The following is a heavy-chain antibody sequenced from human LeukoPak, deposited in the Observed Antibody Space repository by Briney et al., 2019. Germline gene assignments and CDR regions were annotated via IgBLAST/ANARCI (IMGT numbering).Heavy chain of an antibody. J-gene: IGHJ5*02. V-gene: IGHV1-3*01. CDR2: INAGNGNT. CDR3: ARESASGSGWPRPKGFDP. D-gene: IGHD6-19*01. Sequence: ASVKVSCKASGYTFTSYAMHWVRQAPGQRLEWMGWINAGNGNTKYSQKFQGRVTITRDTSASTAYMELSSLRSEDTAVYYCARESASGSGWPRPKGFDPWGQGTLVTVSS. CDR1: GYTFTSYA.